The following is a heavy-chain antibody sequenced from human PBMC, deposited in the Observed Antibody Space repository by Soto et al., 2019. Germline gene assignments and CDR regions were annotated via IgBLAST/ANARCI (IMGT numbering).Heavy chain of an antibody. J-gene: IGHJ3*02. Sequence: GASVKVSCKASGYTFTSYYMHWVRQAPGQGLEWMGIINPSGGSTSYAQKFQGRVTMTRDTSTSTVYMELSSLRSEDTAVYYCARVRSNDFWSGYSNPDAFDIWGQGTMVTVSS. V-gene: IGHV1-46*03. CDR1: GYTFTSYY. D-gene: IGHD3-3*01. CDR2: INPSGGST. CDR3: ARVRSNDFWSGYSNPDAFDI.